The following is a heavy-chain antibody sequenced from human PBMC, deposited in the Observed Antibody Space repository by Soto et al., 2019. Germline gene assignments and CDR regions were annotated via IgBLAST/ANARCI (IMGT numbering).Heavy chain of an antibody. D-gene: IGHD3-3*01. J-gene: IGHJ4*02. Sequence: PGGSLRLSCAASGFTFSSYWMSWVRQAPGKGLEWVANIKQDGSEKYYVDSVKGRFTISRDNAKNSLYLQMNSLRAEDTAVYYCATDDSRVLVYFDYWGLGTLVTVSS. CDR3: ATDDSRVLVYFDY. V-gene: IGHV3-7*01. CDR2: IKQDGSEK. CDR1: GFTFSSYW.